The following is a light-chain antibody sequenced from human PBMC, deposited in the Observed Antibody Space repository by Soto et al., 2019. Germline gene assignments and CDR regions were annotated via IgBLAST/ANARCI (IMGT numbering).Light chain of an antibody. CDR1: NSNIGTSS. Sequence: QAVVSQAPSASATPGQRVTISCSGSNSNIGTSSVYWFQQLPGTAPKLLIYMNNQRPSGVPDRFSGSKSGTSASLAISGLRSEDEADYYCATWDDTLSGWVFGGGTKVTVL. V-gene: IGLV1-47*01. CDR2: MNN. J-gene: IGLJ3*02. CDR3: ATWDDTLSGWV.